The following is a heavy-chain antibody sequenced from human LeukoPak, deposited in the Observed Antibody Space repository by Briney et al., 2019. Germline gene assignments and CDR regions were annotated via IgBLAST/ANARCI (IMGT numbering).Heavy chain of an antibody. CDR2: ISGSGGST. Sequence: QSGGSLRLSCAASGLTFSSYAMSWVRQAPGKGLEWVSAISGSGGSTYYADSVKGRFTISRDNSKNTLYLQMNSLRAEDTAVYYCAKDGVEYCGGDCPFDYWGQGTLVTVSS. V-gene: IGHV3-23*01. CDR1: GLTFSSYA. D-gene: IGHD2-21*02. J-gene: IGHJ4*02. CDR3: AKDGVEYCGGDCPFDY.